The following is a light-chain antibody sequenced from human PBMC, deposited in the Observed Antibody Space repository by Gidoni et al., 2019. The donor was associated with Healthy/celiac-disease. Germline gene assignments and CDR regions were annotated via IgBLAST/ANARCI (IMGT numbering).Light chain of an antibody. J-gene: IGLJ1*01. V-gene: IGLV3-1*01. CDR2: QDS. CDR3: QASDSSTAHYV. CDR1: KLGDKY. Sequence: SYELTQPPSVCVSPGQTASITCSGDKLGDKYACWYQQKPGQSPVLVLYQDSKRPAGIPELFSCSNSGSTATLTISWTLAIDDADDYCQASDSSTAHYVFGTGTKVTVL.